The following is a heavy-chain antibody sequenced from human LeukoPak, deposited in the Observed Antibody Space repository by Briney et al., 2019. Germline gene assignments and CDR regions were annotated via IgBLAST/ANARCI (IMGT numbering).Heavy chain of an antibody. CDR2: ISYDGSNK. V-gene: IGHV3-30-3*01. Sequence: PGRSLRLSCAASGFTFSSYAMHWVRQAPGKGLEWVAVISYDGSNKYYADSVKGRVTISRDTSKNTLYLQMNSLRAEDTAVYYCASSYCSGGSCYPLGPRIDYWGQGTLVTVSS. D-gene: IGHD2-15*01. J-gene: IGHJ4*02. CDR1: GFTFSSYA. CDR3: ASSYCSGGSCYPLGPRIDY.